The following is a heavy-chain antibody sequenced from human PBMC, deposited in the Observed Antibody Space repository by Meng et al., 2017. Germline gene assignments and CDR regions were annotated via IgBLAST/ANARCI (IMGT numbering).Heavy chain of an antibody. CDR1: GGSISSSSYY. CDR2: IYYSGST. Sequence: SETLSLTCTVAGGSISSSSYYWGWIRQPPGKGLEWIGSIYYSGSTYYNPSLKSRVTISVDTSKNQFSLKLSSVTAADTAVYYCARDRSDQQLVVSDAFDIWGQGTVVTVSS. CDR3: ARDRSDQQLVVSDAFDI. V-gene: IGHV4-39*07. D-gene: IGHD6-13*01. J-gene: IGHJ3*02.